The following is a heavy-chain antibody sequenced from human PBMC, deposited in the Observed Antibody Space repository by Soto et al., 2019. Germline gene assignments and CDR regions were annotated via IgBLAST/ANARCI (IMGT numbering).Heavy chain of an antibody. V-gene: IGHV4-30-2*01. J-gene: IGHJ5*02. D-gene: IGHD1-1*01. CDR1: GGSISSGGYS. CDR2: IYHSGST. CDR3: ARDQLEGNWFDP. Sequence: QLQLQESGSGLVRPSQTLSLTCAVSGGSISSGGYSWNWIRQPPGKGLEWIGYIYHSGSTLYNPALKSRVAIPVYXSKNQSSLKLSSVTAADTAVYYCARDQLEGNWFDPWGQGTLVTVSS.